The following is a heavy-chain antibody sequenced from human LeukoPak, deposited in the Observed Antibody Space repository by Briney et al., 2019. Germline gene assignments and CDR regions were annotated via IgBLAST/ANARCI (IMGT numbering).Heavy chain of an antibody. V-gene: IGHV3-33*01. CDR2: IWSDASNR. J-gene: IGHJ4*01. Sequence: GGSLRLSCAASGFIFSHYGMHWVRQAPGKGLDWVAVIWSDASNRFYAGSVKGRFTISRDNSQNTLFLQMNSLRAEDTAMYYCARDAQRGFDYSNSLEYWGHGTLVTVSS. CDR3: ARDAQRGFDYSNSLEY. CDR1: GFIFSHYG. D-gene: IGHD4-11*01.